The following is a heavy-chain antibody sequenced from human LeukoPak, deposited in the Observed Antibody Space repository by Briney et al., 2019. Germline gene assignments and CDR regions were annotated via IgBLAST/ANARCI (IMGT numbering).Heavy chain of an antibody. CDR2: INPNSGGT. Sequence: ASVKVSCKASGYTFTSYAITWVRQAPGQGLEWMGWINPNSGGTNYAQKFQGRVTMTRDTSISTAYMELSRLRSDDTAVYYCARANILLFSGYYMDVWGKGTTVTVSS. J-gene: IGHJ6*03. CDR3: ARANILLFSGYYMDV. D-gene: IGHD2-15*01. CDR1: GYTFTSYA. V-gene: IGHV1-2*02.